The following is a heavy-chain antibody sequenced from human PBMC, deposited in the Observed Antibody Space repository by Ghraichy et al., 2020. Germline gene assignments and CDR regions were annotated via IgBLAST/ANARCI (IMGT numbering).Heavy chain of an antibody. V-gene: IGHV6-1*01. D-gene: IGHD2/OR15-2a*01. CDR3: ARGHNSAFDI. Sequence: SQTLSLTCAISGDSVSSNTVAWSWIRQSPSRGLEWLGRTYYESKWYNDYAVSVRSRITVNPDTSKNQISLQLNSLTPEDTAVYYCARGHNSAFDIWGQGTMVTVSS. CDR2: TYYESKWYN. CDR1: GDSVSSNTVA. J-gene: IGHJ3*02.